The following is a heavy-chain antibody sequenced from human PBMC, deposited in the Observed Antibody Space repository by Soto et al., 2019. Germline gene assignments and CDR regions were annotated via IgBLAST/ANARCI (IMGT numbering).Heavy chain of an antibody. Sequence: QVQLVQSGAEVKKPGASVKVSCKGSGFTFSNYGFNWVRQAPGQGLEWVGWVSAYNGYTKSAQNFQDRLIMTTDTSTNTAYMELRGLRPDDTALYYCASGTSIAVPEGPWGQGTLVTGSS. D-gene: IGHD6-19*01. J-gene: IGHJ4*02. V-gene: IGHV1-18*01. CDR2: VSAYNGYT. CDR3: ASGTSIAVPEGP. CDR1: GFTFSNYG.